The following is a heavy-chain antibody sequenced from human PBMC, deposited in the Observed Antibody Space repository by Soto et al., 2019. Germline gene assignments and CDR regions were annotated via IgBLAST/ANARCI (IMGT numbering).Heavy chain of an antibody. D-gene: IGHD2-2*01. V-gene: IGHV3-15*01. Sequence: GGSLRLSCAASGFTFSNAWMTWFRQAPGKGLEWVGRVKSKTDGGTIDYAAPVKDRFTISRDDSKNTLYLQMNSLKTEDTALYYCTTRNCTSTDCASDYWGQGTLVTVSS. J-gene: IGHJ4*02. CDR1: GFTFSNAW. CDR3: TTRNCTSTDCASDY. CDR2: VKSKTDGGTI.